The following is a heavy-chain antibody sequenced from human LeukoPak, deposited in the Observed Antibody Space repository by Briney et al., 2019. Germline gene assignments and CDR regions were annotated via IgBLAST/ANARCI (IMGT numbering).Heavy chain of an antibody. CDR2: ITGSGDST. CDR1: GFTFTTFA. V-gene: IGHV3-23*01. J-gene: IGHJ4*02. Sequence: GGSLRLSCAASGFTFTTFAMTWVRQAPGKGLEWVSSITGSGDSTYYADSVKGRFTISRDNSKNTLYLQMNSLRAEDTALYHCARDGGGYLQPTDYWGQGTLVTVSS. CDR3: ARDGGGYLQPTDY. D-gene: IGHD1-26*01.